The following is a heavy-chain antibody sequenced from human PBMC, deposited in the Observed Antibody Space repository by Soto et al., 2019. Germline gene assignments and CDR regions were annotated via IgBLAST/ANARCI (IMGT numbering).Heavy chain of an antibody. J-gene: IGHJ6*02. D-gene: IGHD3-10*01. V-gene: IGHV3-30-3*01. CDR3: ARDKLIPDFLYYYYGMDV. CDR1: GFTFSSYA. CDR2: ISYDGSNK. Sequence: GGSLRLSCAASGFTFSSYAMHWVRQAPGKGLEWVAVISYDGSNKYYADSVKGRFTISRDNSKNTLYLQMNSLRAEDTAVYYCARDKLIPDFLYYYYGMDVWGQGTTVTVSS.